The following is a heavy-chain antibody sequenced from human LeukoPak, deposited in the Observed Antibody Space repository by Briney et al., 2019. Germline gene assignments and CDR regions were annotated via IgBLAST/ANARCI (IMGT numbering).Heavy chain of an antibody. CDR1: GGSISSYY. CDR3: ARRPYYYDSSGYAHFDY. J-gene: IGHJ4*02. CDR2: IYYSGST. D-gene: IGHD3-22*01. Sequence: PSETLSLTCTVSGGSISSYYWSWIRQPPGKGLEWIGCIYYSGSTNYNPSLKSRVTISVDTSKNQFSLKLSSVTAADTAVYYCARRPYYYDSSGYAHFDYWGQGTLVTVSS. V-gene: IGHV4-59*08.